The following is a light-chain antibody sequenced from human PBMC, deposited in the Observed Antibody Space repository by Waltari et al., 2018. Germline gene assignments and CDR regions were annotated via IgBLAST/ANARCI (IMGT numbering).Light chain of an antibody. CDR2: EVS. CDR1: DTPVGCSNF. Sequence: QSALTQPASVPGSPGQSTTISCTGTDTPVGCSNFVSCYQHHPGKAPHLIIIEVSDRPPGISDRFSGSKSDNTASLTISGLQADDEAVYYCSSYTTSNAPGVFGTGTKVTVL. J-gene: IGLJ1*01. CDR3: SSYTTSNAPGV. V-gene: IGLV2-14*01.